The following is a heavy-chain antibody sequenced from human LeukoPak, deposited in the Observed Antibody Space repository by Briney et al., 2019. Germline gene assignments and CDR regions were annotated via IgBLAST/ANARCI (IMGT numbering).Heavy chain of an antibody. D-gene: IGHD7-27*01. V-gene: IGHV1-2*02. Sequence: ASVKVSCKASGYTFTGYYMHWVRQAPGQGLEWMGWINPNSGGTNYAQKFQGRVTMTRDTSISTAYMELSRLRSDDTAVYYCARAGRLGSQLLPAGDYGGKGTLVPVSS. CDR3: ARAGRLGSQLLPAGDY. CDR2: INPNSGGT. CDR1: GYTFTGYY. J-gene: IGHJ4*02.